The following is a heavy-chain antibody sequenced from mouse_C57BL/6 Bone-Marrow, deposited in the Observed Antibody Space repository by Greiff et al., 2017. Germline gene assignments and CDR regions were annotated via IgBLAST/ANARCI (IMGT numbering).Heavy chain of an antibody. CDR1: GYSFTGYY. Sequence: EVQVVESGPELVKPGASVKISCKASGYSFTGYYMNWVKQSPGKSLEWIGDINPSTGGTTYNEKFKGKATLTVDKSSSTAYMQLRSLTSEDSAVYYCARARYYDNYHSFDFWCQGTTLTVSS. CDR3: ARARYYDNYHSFDF. D-gene: IGHD2-1*01. CDR2: INPSTGGT. J-gene: IGHJ2*01. V-gene: IGHV1-42*01.